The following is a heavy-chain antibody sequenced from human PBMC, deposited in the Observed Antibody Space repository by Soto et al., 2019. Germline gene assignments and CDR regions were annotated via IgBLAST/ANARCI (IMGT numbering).Heavy chain of an antibody. Sequence: SETLSLTCRVSGGSINSYYWSWVRQPPGKGLEWIGYIYYGGSTDYNPSLRGRVTISLDTSKNQLSLKLTSVTAADTAMYYCAGYYDDSGYYPFDQWGQGTLVTVSS. CDR1: GGSINSYY. J-gene: IGHJ4*02. CDR2: IYYGGST. V-gene: IGHV4-59*01. CDR3: AGYYDDSGYYPFDQ. D-gene: IGHD3-22*01.